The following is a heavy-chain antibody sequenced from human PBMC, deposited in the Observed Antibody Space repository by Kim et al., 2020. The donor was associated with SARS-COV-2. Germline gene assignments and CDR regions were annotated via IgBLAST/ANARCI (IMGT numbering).Heavy chain of an antibody. Sequence: GGSLRLSCAASGFTFSSYAMSWVRQAPGKGLEWVSAISGSGGSTYYADSVKGRFTISRDNSKNTLYLQMNSLRAEDTAVYYCAQSRYSSGWFQVGRYYYGMDVWGQGTTVTVSS. CDR3: AQSRYSSGWFQVGRYYYGMDV. D-gene: IGHD6-19*01. CDR1: GFTFSSYA. J-gene: IGHJ6*02. CDR2: ISGSGGST. V-gene: IGHV3-23*01.